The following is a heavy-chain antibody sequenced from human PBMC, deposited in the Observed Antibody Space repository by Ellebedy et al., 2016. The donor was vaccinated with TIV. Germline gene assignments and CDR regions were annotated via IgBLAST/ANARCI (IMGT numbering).Heavy chain of an antibody. CDR3: ARGEKQWLVHYYYYYGMDV. CDR1: GFTFSSYE. J-gene: IGHJ6*02. CDR2: ISSSGSTI. Sequence: GESLKISCAASGFTFSSYEMNWVRQAPGKGLEWVSYISSSGSTIYYADSVKGRFTISRDNAKNSLYLQMNSLRAEDTAVYYCARGEKQWLVHYYYYYGMDVWGQGTTVTVSS. V-gene: IGHV3-48*03. D-gene: IGHD6-19*01.